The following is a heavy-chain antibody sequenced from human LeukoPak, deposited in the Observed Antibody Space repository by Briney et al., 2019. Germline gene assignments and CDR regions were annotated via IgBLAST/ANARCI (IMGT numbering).Heavy chain of an antibody. V-gene: IGHV4-38-2*01. CDR2: IYYSGST. CDR1: GYSISSGYY. Sequence: SETLSLTCSVSGYSISSGYYWGWIRQPPGKGLEWIGSIYYSGSTYYNPSLKSRVTISVDTSKNQFSLNLSSVTAADTAVYYCARRSRGSGSYYRYFDYWGQGTLVTVSS. J-gene: IGHJ4*02. D-gene: IGHD3-10*01. CDR3: ARRSRGSGSYYRYFDY.